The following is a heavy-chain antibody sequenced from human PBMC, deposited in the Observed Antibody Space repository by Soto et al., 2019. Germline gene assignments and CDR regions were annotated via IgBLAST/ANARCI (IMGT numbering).Heavy chain of an antibody. CDR1: GGSVTNNNYY. J-gene: IGHJ5*02. Sequence: KPSETLSLTCTVSGGSVTNNNYYWGWIRQSPGKGLEWIGSILYSGGYTQYNPSLKSRVTISIDTPRNQFSLKLSSVTAEDTSVYFCARQERIPGIIIDFFDPWGQGILVTVSS. D-gene: IGHD3-10*01. V-gene: IGHV4-39*01. CDR2: ILYSGGYT. CDR3: ARQERIPGIIIDFFDP.